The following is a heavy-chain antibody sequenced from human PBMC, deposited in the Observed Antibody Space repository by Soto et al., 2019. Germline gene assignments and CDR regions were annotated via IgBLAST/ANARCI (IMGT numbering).Heavy chain of an antibody. D-gene: IGHD3-10*01. CDR2: ISASNGDT. CDR1: GYTCTNHG. Sequence: QVELVQSGVEVKKPGASVKVSCKASGYTCTNHGLSWVRQAPGQGLEWMGWISASNGDTNYAQKFLGRVTVTTDTSTSTGYMELRSLKSEDTAVYYCARMVRGSKIDYYYYMDVWGKGTTVIVSS. CDR3: ARMVRGSKIDYYYYMDV. V-gene: IGHV1-18*04. J-gene: IGHJ6*03.